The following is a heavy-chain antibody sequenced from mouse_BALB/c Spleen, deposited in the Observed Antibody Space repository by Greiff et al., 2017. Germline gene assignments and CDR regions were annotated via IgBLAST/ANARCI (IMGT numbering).Heavy chain of an antibody. Sequence: QVQLKESGPSLVQPSQSLSITCTVSGFSLTSYGVHWVRQSPGKGLEWLGVIWRGGSTDYNAAFMSRLSITKDNSKSQVFSKMNSMQADDTAIYCGDDVRQAMDYWGQGTSVTVSS. V-gene: IGHV2-5-1*01. CDR3: DDVRQAMDY. D-gene: IGHD2-12*01. J-gene: IGHJ4*01. CDR2: IWRGGST. CDR1: GFSLTSYG.